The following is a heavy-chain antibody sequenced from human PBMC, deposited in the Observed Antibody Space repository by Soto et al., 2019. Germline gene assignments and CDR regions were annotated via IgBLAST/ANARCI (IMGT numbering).Heavy chain of an antibody. J-gene: IGHJ4*02. CDR2: INRDGSST. CDR1: GFTFSSYW. CDR3: ARGAAAGNYFDY. Sequence: PGGSLRLSCAASGFTFSSYWMHWARQAPGKGLVWVSRINRDGSSTSYADSVKGRFTISRDNAKNTLYLQMNSLRAEDTAVYYCARGAAAGNYFDYWGQGTLVTVSS. D-gene: IGHD6-13*01. V-gene: IGHV3-74*01.